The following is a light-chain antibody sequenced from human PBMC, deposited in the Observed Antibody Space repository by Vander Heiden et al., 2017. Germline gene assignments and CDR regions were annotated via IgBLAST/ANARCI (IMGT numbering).Light chain of an antibody. Sequence: QSALTQPASVSGSPGLAVTITCTVTRSPVGDYNYVSWYQQHPGKAPKLIIYDVSNRPSGVPNRFFGSKSGNTASLTISGLQAEDEADYYCSSYISTSTPWVFGGGTKLTVL. V-gene: IGLV2-14*03. CDR1: RSPVGDYNY. J-gene: IGLJ3*02. CDR3: SSYISTSTPWV. CDR2: DVS.